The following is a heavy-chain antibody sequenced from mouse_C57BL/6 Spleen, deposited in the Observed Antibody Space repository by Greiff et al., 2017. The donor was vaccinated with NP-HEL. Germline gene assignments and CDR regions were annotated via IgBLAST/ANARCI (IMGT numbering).Heavy chain of an antibody. J-gene: IGHJ4*01. Sequence: QVHVKQSGPELVKPGASVKISCKASGYAFSSSWMNWVKQRPGKGLEWIGRIYPGDGDTNYNGKFKGKATLTADKSSSTAYMQLSSLTSEDSAVYFCARWRLRHYAMDYWGQGTSVTVSS. D-gene: IGHD2-4*01. CDR2: IYPGDGDT. V-gene: IGHV1-82*01. CDR1: GYAFSSSW. CDR3: ARWRLRHYAMDY.